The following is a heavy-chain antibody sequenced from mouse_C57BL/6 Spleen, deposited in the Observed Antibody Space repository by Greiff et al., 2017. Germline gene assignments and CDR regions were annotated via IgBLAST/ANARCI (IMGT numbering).Heavy chain of an antibody. J-gene: IGHJ2*01. Sequence: EVQVVESEGGLVQPGSSMKLSCTASGFTFSDYYMAWVRQVPEKGLEWVANINYDGSSTYYLDPLKSRFIISRDNAKNILYLQMSSLKSEDTATYYSAREKGDYLYDYWGQGTTLTVSS. CDR3: AREKGDYLYDY. V-gene: IGHV5-16*01. CDR2: INYDGSST. CDR1: GFTFSDYY. D-gene: IGHD5-5*01.